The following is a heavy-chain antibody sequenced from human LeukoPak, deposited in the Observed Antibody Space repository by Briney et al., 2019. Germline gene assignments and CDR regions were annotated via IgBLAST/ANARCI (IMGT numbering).Heavy chain of an antibody. CDR3: ARTPIYYYDNSGYYN. V-gene: IGHV4-4*07. CDR2: IYSSGST. Sequence: PETLSLTCTVSPGSISNYYWSWIRQPAGKGLEWIGLIYSSGSTSYNPSLKSRVTMSVDTSKNQFSLKLSSVTAADTAVYYCARTPIYYYDNSGYYNWGQGTLVTVSS. D-gene: IGHD3-22*01. CDR1: PGSISNYY. J-gene: IGHJ4*02.